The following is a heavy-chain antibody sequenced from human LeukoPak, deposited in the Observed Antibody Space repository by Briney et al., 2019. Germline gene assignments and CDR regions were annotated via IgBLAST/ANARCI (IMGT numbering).Heavy chain of an antibody. D-gene: IGHD3-16*02. CDR2: MYHSGNT. CDR3: ARVPAGVIGMKDAFDI. V-gene: IGHV4-38-2*02. CDR1: DYSISSGYY. J-gene: IGHJ3*02. Sequence: KASETLSLTCTVSDYSISSGYYWGWIRQPPGKGLEWIGSMYHSGNTYYNPSLKSRITISVDTSKNQFSLKLSSVTAADTAVYYCARVPAGVIGMKDAFDIWGQGTMVTVSS.